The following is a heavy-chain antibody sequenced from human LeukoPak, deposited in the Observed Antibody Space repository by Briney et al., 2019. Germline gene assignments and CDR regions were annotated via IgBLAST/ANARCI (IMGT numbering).Heavy chain of an antibody. Sequence: SETLSLTCAVYGGSFSGYYWSWIRQPPGKGLEWIGEINHSGSTNYNPSLKSRVTISVDTSKNQFSLKLSSVTAADTAVYYCASRLAPIRYFDWLFPRPLDYWGQGTLVTVSS. CDR1: GGSFSGYY. D-gene: IGHD3-9*01. J-gene: IGHJ4*02. V-gene: IGHV4-34*01. CDR3: ASRLAPIRYFDWLFPRPLDY. CDR2: INHSGST.